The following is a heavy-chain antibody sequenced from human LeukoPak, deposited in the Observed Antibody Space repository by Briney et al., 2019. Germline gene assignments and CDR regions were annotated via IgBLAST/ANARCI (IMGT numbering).Heavy chain of an antibody. Sequence: PGRSLRLSCAASGFTFSNYGMHWVRQAPGKGLEWVAVIWYDGSNKYYGDSVKGRFTISRDNSKNTLYLQMNSLRAEDTAVYYCARGGYCSSTSCYFWFDPWGQGTLVTVSS. CDR3: ARGGYCSSTSCYFWFDP. V-gene: IGHV3-33*01. CDR1: GFTFSNYG. CDR2: IWYDGSNK. D-gene: IGHD2-2*01. J-gene: IGHJ5*02.